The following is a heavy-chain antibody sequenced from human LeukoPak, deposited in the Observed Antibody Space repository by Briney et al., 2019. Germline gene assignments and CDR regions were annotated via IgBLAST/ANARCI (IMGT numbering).Heavy chain of an antibody. Sequence: GGSLRLSCAASGFIFSNYAMSWVRQAPGKGLEWVSAITGSGDITYYADSVKGRFTISRDNSKNTLYVEMNTLRAEDTAVYYCAKWGDFDILTGYYVPDFWGQGTLVTVSS. CDR3: AKWGDFDILTGYYVPDF. J-gene: IGHJ4*02. CDR2: ITGSGDIT. D-gene: IGHD3-9*01. CDR1: GFIFSNYA. V-gene: IGHV3-23*01.